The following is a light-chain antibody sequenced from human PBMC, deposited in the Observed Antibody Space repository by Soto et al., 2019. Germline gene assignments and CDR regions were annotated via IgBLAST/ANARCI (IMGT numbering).Light chain of an antibody. Sequence: DIPMTQSPSSLSASVGDRVTITCRASQSISSYLNWYQQKPGKAPKLLFYAASSLQSGVPSRFSGSGSGTDFTLTISSLQPEDFATYYCQQSYSTPPTFGQGTKVEIK. J-gene: IGKJ1*01. CDR1: QSISSY. CDR2: AAS. V-gene: IGKV1-39*01. CDR3: QQSYSTPPT.